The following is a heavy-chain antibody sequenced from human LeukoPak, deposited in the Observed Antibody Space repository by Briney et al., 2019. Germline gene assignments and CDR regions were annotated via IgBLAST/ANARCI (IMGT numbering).Heavy chain of an antibody. CDR2: ISGSGGST. CDR3: ARHSAGYYGSGSYPVHY. J-gene: IGHJ4*02. CDR1: GFTFSSYA. V-gene: IGHV3-23*01. Sequence: GRSLRLSCAASGFTFSSYAMSWVRQAPGKGLEWVSAISGSGGSTYYADSVKGRFTISRDNSKNTLYLQMNSLRAEDTAVYYCARHSAGYYGSGSYPVHYWGQGTLVTVSS. D-gene: IGHD3-10*01.